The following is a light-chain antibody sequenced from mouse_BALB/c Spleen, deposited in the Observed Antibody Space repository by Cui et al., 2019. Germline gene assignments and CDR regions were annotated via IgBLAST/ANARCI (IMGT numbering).Light chain of an antibody. J-gene: IGKJ2*01. CDR3: QQYGSYPRT. V-gene: IGKV6-13*01. Sequence: DIVMTQYQKFMFTSVGDRVSITCKASQNVGTAVAWYQQKPGQSPKLLIYSASNRYTGVPDRFTGSGSGTDFTLTISNMQSEDLAVYFCQQYGSYPRTFGGGTKLEIK. CDR2: SAS. CDR1: QNVGTA.